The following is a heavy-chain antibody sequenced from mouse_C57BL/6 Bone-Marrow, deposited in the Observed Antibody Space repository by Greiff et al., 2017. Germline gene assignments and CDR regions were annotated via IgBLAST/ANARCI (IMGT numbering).Heavy chain of an antibody. CDR2: IDPENGDT. V-gene: IGHV14-4*01. CDR3: LYYDYEAWFAY. Sequence: LHHSGAELVRPGASVKLSCTASGFNIKDDYMHWVKQRPEQGLEWIGWIDPENGDTEYASKFQGKATITADTSSNTAYLQLSSLTSEDTAVYYCLYYDYEAWFAYWGQGTLVTVSA. J-gene: IGHJ3*01. CDR1: GFNIKDDY. D-gene: IGHD2-4*01.